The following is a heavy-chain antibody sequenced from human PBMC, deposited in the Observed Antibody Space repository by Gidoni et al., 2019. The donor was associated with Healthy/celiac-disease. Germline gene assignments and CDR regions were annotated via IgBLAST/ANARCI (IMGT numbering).Heavy chain of an antibody. CDR3: ASLFYYGGNPLDEKKHYSYYMDV. V-gene: IGHV4-38-2*02. Sequence: QVQLQESGPGLVKPSETLSLTCTVSGYSISSGYYWGWIRQPPGTGLEWIGSIYHSGSTYSNPSLPSRVTISVDTSKHQFSLKLSSVTAADTAVYYCASLFYYGGNPLDEKKHYSYYMDVWGKGTTVTVSS. J-gene: IGHJ6*03. D-gene: IGHD4-17*01. CDR2: IYHSGST. CDR1: GYSISSGYY.